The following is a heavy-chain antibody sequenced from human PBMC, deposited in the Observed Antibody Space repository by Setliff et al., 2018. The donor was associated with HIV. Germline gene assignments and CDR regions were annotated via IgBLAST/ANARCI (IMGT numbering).Heavy chain of an antibody. J-gene: IGHJ4*02. CDR1: GGSISSFSYY. V-gene: IGHV4-39*01. Sequence: SETLSLTCTVSGGSISSFSYYWAWIRQSPGKGLEWIGNVYHSGGTDYNPSLRSRVTISVDTSTNQFSLNLASVTAADTAVYYCTRRFEKWLAFDYWGQGTLVTVS. CDR3: TRRFEKWLAFDY. CDR2: VYHSGGT. D-gene: IGHD6-19*01.